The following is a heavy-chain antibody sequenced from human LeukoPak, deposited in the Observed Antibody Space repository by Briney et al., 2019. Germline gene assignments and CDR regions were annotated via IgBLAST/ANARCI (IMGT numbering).Heavy chain of an antibody. V-gene: IGHV4-34*01. J-gene: IGHJ4*02. CDR3: ARVQIRGYGGPFDY. CDR1: GGSYSGYY. Sequence: PSETLSLTCAVYGGSYSGYYWSWIRQPPGKGLEWIGEINHSGSTNYNPSLKSRVTISVDTSKNQFSLKLSSVTAADTAVYYCARVQIRGYGGPFDYWGQGTLVTVSS. D-gene: IGHD4-23*01. CDR2: INHSGST.